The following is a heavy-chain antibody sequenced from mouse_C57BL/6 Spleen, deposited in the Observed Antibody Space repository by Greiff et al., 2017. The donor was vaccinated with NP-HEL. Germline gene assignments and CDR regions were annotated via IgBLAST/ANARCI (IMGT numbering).Heavy chain of an antibody. V-gene: IGHV5-4*01. J-gene: IGHJ4*01. Sequence: VQLKESGGGLVKPGGSLKLSCAASGFTFSSYAMSWVRQTPEKRLEWVATISDGGSYTYYPDNVKGRFTISRDNAKNNLYLQMSHLKSEDTAMYYCARGNAMDYWGQGTSVTVSS. CDR2: ISDGGSYT. CDR3: ARGNAMDY. CDR1: GFTFSSYA.